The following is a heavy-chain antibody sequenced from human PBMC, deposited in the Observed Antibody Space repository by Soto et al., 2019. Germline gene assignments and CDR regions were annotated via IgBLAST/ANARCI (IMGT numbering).Heavy chain of an antibody. D-gene: IGHD6-19*01. CDR1: GGSISSSNW. Sequence: PSETLSLTCAVSGGSISSSNWWSWVRQPPGKGLEWIGEIYHSGSTNYNPSLKSRVTISVDKSKNQFSLKLSSVTAADTAVYYCARRTPYSSGWVFDYWGQGTLVTVSS. J-gene: IGHJ4*02. CDR2: IYHSGST. V-gene: IGHV4-4*02. CDR3: ARRTPYSSGWVFDY.